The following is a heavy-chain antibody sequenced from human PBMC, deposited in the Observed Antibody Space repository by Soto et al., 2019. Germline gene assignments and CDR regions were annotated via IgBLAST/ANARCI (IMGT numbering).Heavy chain of an antibody. Sequence: SVKVSCKASGGTFSSYAISWVRQAPGQGLEWMGGIIPIFGTANYAQKLQGRVTITADKSTSTAYMELSSLRSEDTAVYYCARVLDYYDSSGYYLYAFDIWGQGTMVTVSS. CDR3: ARVLDYYDSSGYYLYAFDI. J-gene: IGHJ3*02. CDR2: IIPIFGTA. CDR1: GGTFSSYA. V-gene: IGHV1-69*06. D-gene: IGHD3-22*01.